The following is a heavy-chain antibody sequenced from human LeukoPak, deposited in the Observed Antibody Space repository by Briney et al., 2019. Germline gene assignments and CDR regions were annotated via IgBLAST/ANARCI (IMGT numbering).Heavy chain of an antibody. CDR2: ISSGSSYI. J-gene: IGHJ4*02. Sequence: GGSLRLSCPASGFTSSSYTINWVRQAPEKGLGGFSSISSGSSYIYFADSMKGRFTISRDNTQNLVYLQMNSLKAEDTAVYFCARAAAAADIPYYLDFWGQGTLVTVSS. D-gene: IGHD6-25*01. CDR3: ARAAAAADIPYYLDF. V-gene: IGHV3-21*06. CDR1: GFTSSSYT.